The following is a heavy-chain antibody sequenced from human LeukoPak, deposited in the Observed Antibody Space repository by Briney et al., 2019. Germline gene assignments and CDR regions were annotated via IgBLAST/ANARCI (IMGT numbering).Heavy chain of an antibody. CDR3: ARDRYSSSGNFDY. CDR2: IWYDGSNK. CDR1: RFTFSRYG. J-gene: IGHJ4*02. Sequence: GGSLRLSCVASRFTFSRYGMHWVRQAPGKGLEWVAVIWYDGSNKYYADSVKGRFTISRDNSKNTLYLQMNSLRDEDTAVYYCARDRYSSSGNFDYWGQGTLVTVSS. V-gene: IGHV3-33*01. D-gene: IGHD6-6*01.